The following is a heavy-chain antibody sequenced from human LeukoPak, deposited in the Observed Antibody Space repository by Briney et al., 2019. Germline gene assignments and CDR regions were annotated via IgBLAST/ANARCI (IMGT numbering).Heavy chain of an antibody. CDR2: ISYDGSNK. D-gene: IGHD6-19*01. V-gene: IGHV3-30*18. CDR3: AKDFDSGWYYYYYGMDV. Sequence: GGSLRLSCAASGFTFSSYGMHWVRQAPGKGLEWVAVISYDGSNKYYADSVKGRFTISRDNSKNTLYLQMNSLRAEDTAVYYCAKDFDSGWYYYYYGMDVWGQGTTVTVSS. J-gene: IGHJ6*02. CDR1: GFTFSSYG.